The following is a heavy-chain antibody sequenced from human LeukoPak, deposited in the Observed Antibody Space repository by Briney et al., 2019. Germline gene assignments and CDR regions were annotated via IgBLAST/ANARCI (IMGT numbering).Heavy chain of an antibody. CDR3: ARLDDGLLDY. V-gene: IGHV4-59*08. J-gene: IGHJ4*02. D-gene: IGHD5-24*01. CDR1: GGSISSYY. CDR2: IYYSGNT. Sequence: PSETLSLTCTVSGGSISSYYWSWIRQPPGKGLEWIGYIYYSGNTNYNPSLKSRVTISVDTSKNQFSLKLSSVAAADTAVYYCARLDDGLLDYWGQGTLVTVSS.